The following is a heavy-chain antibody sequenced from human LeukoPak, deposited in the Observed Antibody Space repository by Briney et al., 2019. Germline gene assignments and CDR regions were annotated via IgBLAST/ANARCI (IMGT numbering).Heavy chain of an antibody. J-gene: IGHJ4*02. V-gene: IGHV4-39*01. CDR1: VGSVSSSSYY. CDR3: ATSNSGRYSEIDN. CDR2: IYYAGDT. Sequence: PSETLSLTCTVSVGSVSSSSYYWGWIRQPPGKGLECIGSIYYAGDTYYNPSLESRISISVDTSNTQFSLKLSSVTAADTAVYYCATSNSGRYSEIDNWSQGTLVTVSS. D-gene: IGHD1-26*01.